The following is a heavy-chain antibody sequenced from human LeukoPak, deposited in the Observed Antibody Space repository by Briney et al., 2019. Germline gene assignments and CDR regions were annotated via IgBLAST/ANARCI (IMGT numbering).Heavy chain of an antibody. CDR3: ARVLLTYHFDSSGYYDY. CDR2: INPNSGGT. D-gene: IGHD3-22*01. V-gene: IGHV1-2*02. Sequence: GASVKVSCKASGYTFTGYYMHWVRQAPGQGLEWMGWINPNSGGTNYAQKFQDRVTMTRDTSISTAYMELSRLRSDDTAVYYCARVLLTYHFDSSGYYDYWGQGTLVTVSS. CDR1: GYTFTGYY. J-gene: IGHJ4*02.